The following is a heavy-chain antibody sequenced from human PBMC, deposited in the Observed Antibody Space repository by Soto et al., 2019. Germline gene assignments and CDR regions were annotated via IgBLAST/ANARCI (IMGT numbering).Heavy chain of an antibody. CDR3: ARVVDSSGRGLGPTDP. CDR1: GGSISSYS. J-gene: IGHJ5*02. V-gene: IGHV4-59*01. D-gene: IGHD3-22*01. Sequence: SETLSLTCTVSGGSISSYSWSWLRQPPGKGLEWIGYLYYSGNTKYNPSLKSRVTISADTSKNQFSLKLSSVTAADTAVYYCARVVDSSGRGLGPTDPWGQGALVTVYS. CDR2: LYYSGNT.